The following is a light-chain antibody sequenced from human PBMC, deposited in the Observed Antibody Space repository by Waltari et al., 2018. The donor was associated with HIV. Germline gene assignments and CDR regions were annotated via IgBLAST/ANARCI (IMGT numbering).Light chain of an antibody. CDR3: SSYTSDYTYV. Sequence: QSALTQPASVSGSPGQSITISCTGTSSDVGGYNYVSWYQHHPGKAPKLLIYEVSNGPSGVSKRFSGSKSDNTASLTISGLQAEDEADYYCSSYTSDYTYVFGSGTEVTVL. V-gene: IGLV2-14*01. CDR1: SSDVGGYNY. J-gene: IGLJ1*01. CDR2: EVS.